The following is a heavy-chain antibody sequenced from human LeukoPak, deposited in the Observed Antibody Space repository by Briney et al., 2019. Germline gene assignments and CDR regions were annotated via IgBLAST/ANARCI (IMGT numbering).Heavy chain of an antibody. CDR2: ISGSGDST. V-gene: IGHV3-23*01. CDR1: GFTFNNYA. CDR3: ARGAVGYTDSGSYYQVQ. Sequence: GGSLRLSCAASGFTFNNYAMNWVRQAPGQGLEWVCGISGSGDSTYYADSVKGRFTISRDNSKNTLYLQMNSLSAEDTAIYYCARGAVGYTDSGSYYQVQWGQGTLVTVSS. J-gene: IGHJ4*02. D-gene: IGHD1-26*01.